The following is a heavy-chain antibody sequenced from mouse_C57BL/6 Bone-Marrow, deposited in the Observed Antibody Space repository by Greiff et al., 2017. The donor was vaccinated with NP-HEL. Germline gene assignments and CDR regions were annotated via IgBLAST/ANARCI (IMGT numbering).Heavy chain of an antibody. J-gene: IGHJ1*03. D-gene: IGHD1-1*01. CDR1: GYTFTSYW. Sequence: QVQLQQPGAELVKPGASVKLSCKASGYTFTSYWMQWVKQRPGQGLEWIGDIDPSDSYTNYNQKFKGKATLTVDTSSSTAYMQLSSLTSEDSAVYYCAREDYYGSSPYWYFDVWGTGTTVTVSS. CDR2: IDPSDSYT. CDR3: AREDYYGSSPYWYFDV. V-gene: IGHV1-50*01.